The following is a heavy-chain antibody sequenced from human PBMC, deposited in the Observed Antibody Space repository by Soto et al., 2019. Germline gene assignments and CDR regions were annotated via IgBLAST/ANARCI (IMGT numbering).Heavy chain of an antibody. J-gene: IGHJ6*04. CDR3: TTDPEYSYGYKGYYYYYGMDV. V-gene: IGHV3-15*07. D-gene: IGHD5-18*01. CDR2: IKSKTDGGTT. Sequence: GGSLRLSCAASGFTFSNAWMNWVRQAPGKGLEWVGRIKSKTDGGTTDYAAPVKGRFTISRDDSKNTLYLQMNSLKTEDTAVYYCTTDPEYSYGYKGYYYYYGMDVWGEGTTVTGSS. CDR1: GFTFSNAW.